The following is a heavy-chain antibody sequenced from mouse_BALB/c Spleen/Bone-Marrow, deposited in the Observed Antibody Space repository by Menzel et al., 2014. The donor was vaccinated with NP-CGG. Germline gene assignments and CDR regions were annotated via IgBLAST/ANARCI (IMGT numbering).Heavy chain of an antibody. D-gene: IGHD2-1*01. CDR3: ARNDYGNPHYAMDY. Sequence: VMLVESGPGLVQPSQSLFITCTVSGFSVISHGVHWVRQPPGKGLEWLGVIWSGGSTDYNAAFISRLSISKDNSKSQVFFKMNSLQADDTAIYYCARNDYGNPHYAMDYWGQGTSVTVSS. CDR1: GFSVISHG. V-gene: IGHV2-4*02. CDR2: IWSGGST. J-gene: IGHJ4*01.